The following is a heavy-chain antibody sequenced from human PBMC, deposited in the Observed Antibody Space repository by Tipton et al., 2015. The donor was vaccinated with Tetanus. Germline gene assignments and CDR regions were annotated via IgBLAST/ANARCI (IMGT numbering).Heavy chain of an antibody. D-gene: IGHD6-19*01. V-gene: IGHV4-4*02. CDR2: IYHSGST. J-gene: IGHJ5*02. Sequence: TLSLTCAVSGGSISSSNWWSWVRQPPGKGLEWIGEIYHSGSTNYNPSLKSRVTISVDKSKNQFSLKLSSVTAADTAVYYCARVQQWLVHINWFDPWGQGTLVTVSS. CDR3: ARVQQWLVHINWFDP. CDR1: GGSISSSNW.